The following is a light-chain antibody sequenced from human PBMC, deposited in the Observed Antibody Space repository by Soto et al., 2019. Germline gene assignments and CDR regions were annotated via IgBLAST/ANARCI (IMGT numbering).Light chain of an antibody. Sequence: QAVVTQPPSVSGAPGQRVTISCTGSSSNIGAGYDVHWYQQLPGTAPKLLIYGNSNRPSGVPDRFPGSKSGTSASLAITGLQAEDEADYYCQSYDSSLSGSNVVFGGGTKLTVL. CDR1: SSNIGAGYD. CDR3: QSYDSSLSGSNVV. CDR2: GNS. J-gene: IGLJ2*01. V-gene: IGLV1-40*01.